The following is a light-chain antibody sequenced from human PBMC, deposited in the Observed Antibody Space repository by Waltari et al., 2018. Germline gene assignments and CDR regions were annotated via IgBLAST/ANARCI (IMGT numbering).Light chain of an antibody. V-gene: IGKV3-20*01. Sequence: EVVLTQSPGTLSLSPGERATLSCRASQSVSKYLAWYQQRPGQAPRLLIYAASTRATGIPDRFSGSESGTDFGLTISRLEPEDFAVYYCQNHERLPATFGQGTKVEIK. CDR1: QSVSKY. CDR2: AAS. J-gene: IGKJ1*01. CDR3: QNHERLPAT.